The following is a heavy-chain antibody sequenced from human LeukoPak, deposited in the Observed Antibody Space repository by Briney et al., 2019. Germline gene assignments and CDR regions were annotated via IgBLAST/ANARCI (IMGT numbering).Heavy chain of an antibody. J-gene: IGHJ3*02. CDR3: ARDRLGLKAFYI. CDR1: GGSISSYY. CDR2: IYYSGST. Sequence: PSETLSLTCTDPGGSISSYYWSCIRHPLGKGLERMGYIYYSGSTKYNPSLKSRVTISVDTSKNQFSLKQSSVTAAVTAVYYCARDRLGLKAFYIWGQGTMVTVSS. D-gene: IGHD3-16*01. V-gene: IGHV4-59*01.